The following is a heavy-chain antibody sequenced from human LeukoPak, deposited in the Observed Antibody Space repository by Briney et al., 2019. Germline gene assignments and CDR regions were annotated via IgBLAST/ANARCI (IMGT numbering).Heavy chain of an antibody. CDR3: ARVAGGNYLDAFDI. Sequence: GGSLRLSCAASGFTFSSYWMTWVRQAPGKGLEWVANIKRDGSEIYYVDSVKGRFTISRDNAENSLDLQMNSLRVEDTALYYCARVAGGNYLDAFDIWGQGTMVTVSS. V-gene: IGHV3-7*01. CDR2: IKRDGSEI. CDR1: GFTFSSYW. D-gene: IGHD1-26*01. J-gene: IGHJ3*02.